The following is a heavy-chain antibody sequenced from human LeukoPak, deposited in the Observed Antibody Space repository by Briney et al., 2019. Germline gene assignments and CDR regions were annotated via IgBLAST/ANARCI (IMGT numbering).Heavy chain of an antibody. J-gene: IGHJ4*02. D-gene: IGHD3-10*01. CDR2: ISGYNGNT. Sequence: GASVKVSCKAAGYTFISYGVSWVRQAPGQGLEWMGWISGYNGNTNFAQKFQGRVITTTDTSTSTVYMELRSLRSDDTAVYYCARGSYLDYWGQGTLVTVSS. CDR1: GYTFISYG. CDR3: ARGSYLDY. V-gene: IGHV1-18*01.